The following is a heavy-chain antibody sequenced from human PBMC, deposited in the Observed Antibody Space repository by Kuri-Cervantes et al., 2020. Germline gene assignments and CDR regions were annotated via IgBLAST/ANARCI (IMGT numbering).Heavy chain of an antibody. CDR2: ISWNSGSI. CDR1: GFTFDDYA. Sequence: LSLTCAASGFTFDDYAMHWVRQAPGKGLEWVSGISWNSGSIGYADSVKGRFTISRDNAKNSLYLQMNSLRAEDTALYYCAKDLDYYDSSGYYYGFDYWGQGTLVTVSS. CDR3: AKDLDYYDSSGYYYGFDY. V-gene: IGHV3-9*01. D-gene: IGHD3-22*01. J-gene: IGHJ4*02.